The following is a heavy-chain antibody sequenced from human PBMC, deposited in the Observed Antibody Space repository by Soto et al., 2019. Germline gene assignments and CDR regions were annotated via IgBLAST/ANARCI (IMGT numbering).Heavy chain of an antibody. D-gene: IGHD6-13*01. Sequence: QLHLQESGPGLVKPSETLSLSCTVSGGSITSSSYWGWIRQPPGKGLEWIGSIYSTGNTYYNPSLKGLVTISADTSNNQFSLNLISVTAADTAVYYCRSSSRYSTDVWGQGTTVTVSS. CDR3: RSSSRYSTDV. V-gene: IGHV4-39*01. CDR1: GGSITSSSY. J-gene: IGHJ6*02. CDR2: IYSTGNT.